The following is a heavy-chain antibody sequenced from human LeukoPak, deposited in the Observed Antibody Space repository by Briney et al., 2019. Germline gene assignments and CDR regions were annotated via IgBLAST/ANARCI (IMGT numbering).Heavy chain of an antibody. V-gene: IGHV1-2*06. CDR1: GYTFTSYD. CDR3: ASFRGYSYGPFDY. D-gene: IGHD5-18*01. CDR2: INPNSGGT. Sequence: ASVKVSCKASGYTFTSYDINWVRQATGQGLEWMGRINPNSGGTNYAQKFQGRVTMTRDTSISTAYMELSRLRSDDTAVYYCASFRGYSYGPFDYWGQGTLVTVSS. J-gene: IGHJ4*02.